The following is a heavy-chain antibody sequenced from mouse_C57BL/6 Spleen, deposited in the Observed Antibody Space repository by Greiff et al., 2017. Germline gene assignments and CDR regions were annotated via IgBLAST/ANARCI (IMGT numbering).Heavy chain of an antibody. V-gene: IGHV1-64*01. Sequence: VQLQQSGAELVKPGASVKLSCKASGYTFTSYWMHWVKQRPGQGLEWIGMIHPNSGSTNYNEKFKSKATLTVDKSSSTAYMQLSSLTSEDSAVXYCARSNWDYFDYWGQGTTLTVSS. CDR2: IHPNSGST. CDR3: ARSNWDYFDY. D-gene: IGHD4-1*01. J-gene: IGHJ2*01. CDR1: GYTFTSYW.